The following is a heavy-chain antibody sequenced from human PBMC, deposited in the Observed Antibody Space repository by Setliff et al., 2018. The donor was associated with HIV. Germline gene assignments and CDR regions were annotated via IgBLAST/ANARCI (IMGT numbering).Heavy chain of an antibody. V-gene: IGHV4-4*07. D-gene: IGHD6-13*01. J-gene: IGHJ4*02. Sequence: SETLSLTCTVSGGSISSYYWSWIRQPAGKGLEWIGHIYTSGSTNYNPSLKSRVTMSVDTSKNQFSLKLSSVTAADTAVYYCARESPSSSWFYFDFWGQGTLVTVSS. CDR2: IYTSGST. CDR3: ARESPSSSWFYFDF. CDR1: GGSISSYY.